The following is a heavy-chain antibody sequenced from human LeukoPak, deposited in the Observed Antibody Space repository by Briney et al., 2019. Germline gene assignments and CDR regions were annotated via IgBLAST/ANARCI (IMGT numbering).Heavy chain of an antibody. CDR3: AISGGGLPDY. J-gene: IGHJ4*02. CDR1: GYTFTSYD. Sequence: ASVKVSCKASGYTFTSYDINWVRQATGQGHEWVGWMNPNSGNTGYAQKFQGRVTITRNTSISTAYMELSSLRSEDTAVYYCAISGGGLPDYWGQGTLVTVSS. V-gene: IGHV1-8*03. D-gene: IGHD3-16*01. CDR2: MNPNSGNT.